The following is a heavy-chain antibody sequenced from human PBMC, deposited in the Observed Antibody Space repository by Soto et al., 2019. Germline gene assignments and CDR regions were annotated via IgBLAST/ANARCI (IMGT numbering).Heavy chain of an antibody. D-gene: IGHD4-4*01. J-gene: IGHJ5*02. CDR1: GGSISSGGYY. CDR2: IYYSGST. V-gene: IGHV4-31*02. CDR3: ARGHMTTVQPTRFWFDP. Sequence: PSETLSLTCTVSGGSISSGGYYWSWIRQHPGKGLEWIGYIYYSGSTYYNPSLKGRVTMTRDTSISTAYMELSRLRSDDTAVYYCARGHMTTVQPTRFWFDPWGQGTLVTVSS.